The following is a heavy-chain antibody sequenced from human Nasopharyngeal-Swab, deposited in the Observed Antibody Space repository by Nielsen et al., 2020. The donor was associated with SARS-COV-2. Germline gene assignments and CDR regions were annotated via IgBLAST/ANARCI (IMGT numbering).Heavy chain of an antibody. CDR2: IYYSGST. CDR3: AREPPPPVRYFDWLLTPYFDY. V-gene: IGHV4-39*02. CDR1: GGSISSSSYY. Sequence: SETLSLTCTVSGGSISSSSYYWGWIRQPPGKGLEWIGSIYYSGSTYYNPSLKGRVTISVDTSKNQFSLKLSSVTAADTAVYYCAREPPPPVRYFDWLLTPYFDYWGQGTLVTVSS. J-gene: IGHJ4*02. D-gene: IGHD3-9*01.